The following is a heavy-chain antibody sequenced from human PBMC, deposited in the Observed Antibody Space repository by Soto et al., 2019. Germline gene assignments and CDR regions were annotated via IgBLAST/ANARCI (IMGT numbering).Heavy chain of an antibody. J-gene: IGHJ4*02. CDR1: GFTFSSYG. D-gene: IGHD6-19*01. V-gene: IGHV3-30*03. CDR2: ISYDGSNK. CDR3: ARVAVVTRGIDS. Sequence: QVQLVESGGGVVQPGRSLRLSCAASGFTFSSYGMHWVRQAPGKGLEWVAVISYDGSNKYYADSVKGRFTISRDNSKNTLYLQMNSLRAEDTAVYYCARVAVVTRGIDSWGQGTLVTVSS.